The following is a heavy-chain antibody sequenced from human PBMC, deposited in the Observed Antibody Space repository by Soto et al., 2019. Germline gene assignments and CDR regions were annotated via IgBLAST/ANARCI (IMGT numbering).Heavy chain of an antibody. J-gene: IGHJ5*02. V-gene: IGHV4-30-4*01. CDR1: GGSISSGDYY. CDR3: ARGSKQRLRYFDWSPNNWVDP. D-gene: IGHD3-9*01. CDR2: IYYSGST. Sequence: SETLSLTCTVSGGSISSGDYYWSWIRQPPGKGLEWIGYIYYSGSTYYNPSLKSRVIISVDTSKNQFSLKLSSVTAADTAVYYCARGSKQRLRYFDWSPNNWVDPWGQGTLVTVSS.